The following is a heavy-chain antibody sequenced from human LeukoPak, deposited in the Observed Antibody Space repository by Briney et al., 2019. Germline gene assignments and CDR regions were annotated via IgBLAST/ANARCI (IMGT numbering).Heavy chain of an antibody. V-gene: IGHV5-51*01. J-gene: IGHJ3*02. Sequence: GASLKISCKGSGSRFTSYWIGWVRQMPGKGLEGMGIIYPGESDTRYSPSFKGQVTISADKSISSAYLQWSSLKASDTAMYYCARLTPISYDFWSVPQSGAFDIWGQGTMVTVSS. CDR2: IYPGESDT. CDR1: GSRFTSYW. D-gene: IGHD3-3*01. CDR3: ARLTPISYDFWSVPQSGAFDI.